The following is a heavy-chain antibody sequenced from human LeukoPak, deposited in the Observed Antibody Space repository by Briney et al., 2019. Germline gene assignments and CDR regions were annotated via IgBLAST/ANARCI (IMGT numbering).Heavy chain of an antibody. D-gene: IGHD6-13*01. V-gene: IGHV3-7*01. CDR2: IKEEGREK. CDR3: ASGRQLGY. J-gene: IGHJ4*02. CDR1: GFTFSNYW. Sequence: GGSLSLSCAASGFTFSNYWMSWGRQAPGEGLEWVADIKEEGREKYYVDSVKGRFTISRDNARNSLYLQMNGLRAEDTAVYYCASGRQLGYWGQGTLVTVSS.